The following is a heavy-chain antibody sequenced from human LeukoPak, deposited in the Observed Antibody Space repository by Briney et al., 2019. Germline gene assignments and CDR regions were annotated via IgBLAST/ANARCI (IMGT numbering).Heavy chain of an antibody. V-gene: IGHV3-23*01. CDR3: ARETPVQYSSSWYPYYYYYYGMDV. CDR2: IRNSGGTT. J-gene: IGHJ6*02. CDR1: GFTFSSYA. D-gene: IGHD6-13*01. Sequence: GGSLRLSCVASGFTFSSYAMSWVRQAPGKGLEWVSMIRNSGGTTDYADSVKGRFTISRDNSKNTLYLQMNSLRAEDTAVYYCARETPVQYSSSWYPYYYYYYGMDVWGQGTTVTVSS.